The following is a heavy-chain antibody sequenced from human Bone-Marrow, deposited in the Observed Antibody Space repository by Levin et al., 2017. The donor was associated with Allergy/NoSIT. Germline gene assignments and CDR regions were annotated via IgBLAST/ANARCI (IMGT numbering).Heavy chain of an antibody. V-gene: IGHV4-59*01. Sequence: PSETLSLTCTVSGGSISGYYWSWVRQPPGKGLEWVGHIFYSGSTNYNPSLKSRVTISINTSKNQFSLHLTSVTAADAAFDNGARSVAGEFDYWGQGTLVTVSS. J-gene: IGHJ4*02. CDR3: ARSVAGEFDY. D-gene: IGHD3-10*01. CDR1: GGSISGYY. CDR2: IFYSGST.